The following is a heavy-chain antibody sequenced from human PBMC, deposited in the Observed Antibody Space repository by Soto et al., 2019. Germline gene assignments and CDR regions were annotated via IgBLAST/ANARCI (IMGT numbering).Heavy chain of an antibody. CDR2: INPNSGGT. CDR1: GYIFTGYY. D-gene: IGHD2-2*01. Sequence: QVQLVQSGAEVKKPGASVKVSCKASGYIFTGYYMHWVRQAPGQGLEWMGWINPNSGGTNYAQRFKGTVTLTRDTSISTADTDLSRLTSDDTAVYYCACAQNYHLQDFYGIDVCGQGTTVTVSS. CDR3: ACAQNYHLQDFYGIDV. V-gene: IGHV1-2*02. J-gene: IGHJ6*02.